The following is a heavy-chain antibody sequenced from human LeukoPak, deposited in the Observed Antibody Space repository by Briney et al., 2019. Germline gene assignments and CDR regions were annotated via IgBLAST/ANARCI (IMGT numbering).Heavy chain of an antibody. CDR1: GFKFDDYG. J-gene: IGHJ6*03. D-gene: IGHD6-6*01. CDR2: INWRADNT. CDR3: ARGRAARPFYYYMDV. Sequence: PGGSLRLSCAASGFKFDDYGMTWVRQAPGKGLEWVSGINWRADNTEYADSVRGRFTISRDNAKNSLYLQMNSLRVEDTAFYYCARGRAARPFYYYMDVWGKGTTVTVSS. V-gene: IGHV3-20*04.